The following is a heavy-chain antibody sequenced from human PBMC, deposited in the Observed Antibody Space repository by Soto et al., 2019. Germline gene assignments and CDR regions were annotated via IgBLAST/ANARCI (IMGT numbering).Heavy chain of an antibody. V-gene: IGHV1-46*01. CDR3: AKERGIAAAGRRHYYYYGMDG. D-gene: IGHD6-13*01. Sequence: ASVKVSCKASGYTFTSYYMHWVRQAPGQGLEWMGIINPSGGSTSYAQKFQGRVTMTRDTSTSTVYMELSSLRSEDTAVYYCAKERGIAAAGRRHYYYYGMDGWGQGTTVTVSS. CDR2: INPSGGST. CDR1: GYTFTSYY. J-gene: IGHJ6*02.